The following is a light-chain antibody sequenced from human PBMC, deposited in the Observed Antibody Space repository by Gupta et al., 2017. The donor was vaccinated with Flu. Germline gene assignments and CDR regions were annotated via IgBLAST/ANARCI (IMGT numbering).Light chain of an antibody. CDR2: EVS. CDR1: SSDVGGYNY. Sequence: SSDVGGYNYGSWYQQHPGKAPKLMIYEVSNRPSGVSNRFSGSKSGNTASLTISGLQAEDEADYYCSSYTISSTRYVFGTGTKVTVL. CDR3: SSYTISSTRYV. J-gene: IGLJ1*01. V-gene: IGLV2-14*01.